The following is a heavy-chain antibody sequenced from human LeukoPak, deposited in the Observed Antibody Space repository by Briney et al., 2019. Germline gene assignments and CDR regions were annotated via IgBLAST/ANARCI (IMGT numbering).Heavy chain of an antibody. V-gene: IGHV4-31*03. CDR2: INHSGST. J-gene: IGHJ4*02. D-gene: IGHD2-15*01. CDR3: ARVAGGFDY. CDR1: GGPISSGGYF. Sequence: SQTLSLTCTVSGGPISSGGYFWSWIRQHPGKGLEWIGEINHSGSTNYNPSLKSRVTISVDTSKNQFSLKLSSVTAADTAVYYCARVAGGFDYWGQGTLVTVSS.